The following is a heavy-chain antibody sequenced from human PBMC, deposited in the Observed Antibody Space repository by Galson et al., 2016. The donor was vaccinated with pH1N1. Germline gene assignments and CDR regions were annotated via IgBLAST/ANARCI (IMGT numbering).Heavy chain of an antibody. D-gene: IGHD5-12*01. Sequence: SETLSLTCTVSYYSVASGYYWGWIRQPPGKGLEWIGSVYRTGASIYNPSLKSRATVSVDTSKNQFFLNLTSVPAADTAVYYCVRAYSGYDRNWFDRWGQGALVSVSS. J-gene: IGHJ5*02. V-gene: IGHV4-38-2*02. CDR3: VRAYSGYDRNWFDR. CDR1: YYSVASGYY. CDR2: VYRTGAS.